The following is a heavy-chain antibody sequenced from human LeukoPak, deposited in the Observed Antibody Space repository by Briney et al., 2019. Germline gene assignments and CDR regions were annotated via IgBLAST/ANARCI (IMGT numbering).Heavy chain of an antibody. Sequence: GGSLRLSCAASGFTFSSYSMNWVRQAPGKGLEWVSSISSSSSYIYYADSVKGRFTISRDNAKNSLYLQMNSLRAEDTAVYYCARNLVLEWLSGPDIDYWGQGTLVTVSS. V-gene: IGHV3-21*01. CDR1: GFTFSSYS. CDR2: ISSSSSYI. D-gene: IGHD3-3*01. J-gene: IGHJ4*02. CDR3: ARNLVLEWLSGPDIDY.